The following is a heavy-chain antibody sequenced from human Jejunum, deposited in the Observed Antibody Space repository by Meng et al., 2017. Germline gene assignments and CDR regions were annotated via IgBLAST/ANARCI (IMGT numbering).Heavy chain of an antibody. J-gene: IGHJ4*02. CDR3: ASWRYDH. Sequence: QVQLQQPGPGLAKPSQTLSLTCAISGDSVSSNSAAWNWIRQSPSRGLEWLGRTYYRSKWYNQYAVHVRSRITINPDTSKNQFSLHLDSVTPEDTAVYYCASWRYDHWGQGTLVTVSS. V-gene: IGHV6-1*01. D-gene: IGHD1-1*01. CDR1: GDSVSSNSAA. CDR2: TYYRSKWYN.